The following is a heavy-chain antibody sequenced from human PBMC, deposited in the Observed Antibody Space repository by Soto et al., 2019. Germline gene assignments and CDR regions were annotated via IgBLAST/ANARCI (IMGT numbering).Heavy chain of an antibody. J-gene: IGHJ2*01. CDR3: ARVHSSSFWYFDL. Sequence: PGGSLRLSCAASGFTFSSYAMHWVRQVPGKGLEYVSAISSNGGSTYYADSVKGRFTISRDNSKNTLYLQMGSLRAEDMAVYYCARVHSSSFWYFDLWGRGTLVTVSS. D-gene: IGHD6-13*01. CDR2: ISSNGGST. V-gene: IGHV3-64*02. CDR1: GFTFSSYA.